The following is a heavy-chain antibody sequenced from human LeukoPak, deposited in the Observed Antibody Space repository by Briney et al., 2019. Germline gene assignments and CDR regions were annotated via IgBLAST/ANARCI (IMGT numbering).Heavy chain of an antibody. Sequence: PSETLSLTCTVSGGSISINNWWTWIRQTPGKGLEWIGEVHHTGRTKYSPSPRSRVMMSVEKSRNQFSLRLTSVTAADTAVYYCARKGHSSGWRAEYFQHWGRGTLVTVSS. CDR1: GGSISINNW. V-gene: IGHV4-4*02. J-gene: IGHJ1*01. CDR2: VHHTGRT. CDR3: ARKGHSSGWRAEYFQH. D-gene: IGHD6-19*01.